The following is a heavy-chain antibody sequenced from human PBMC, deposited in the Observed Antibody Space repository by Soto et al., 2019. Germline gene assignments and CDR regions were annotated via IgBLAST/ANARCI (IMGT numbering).Heavy chain of an antibody. CDR3: AKGPDGSGYYHNWFDS. D-gene: IGHD3-22*01. CDR1: GCSFSEYA. CDR2: ISRTGDSA. Sequence: EVHLLESGGALVQPGGTLTLSCAASGCSFSEYAMSWLRQAQGKELEWVSSISRTGDSAYYADSLMGRFAISRDRSKNRLSLQMNSLRVEDTAVYYCAKGPDGSGYYHNWFDSWGQGTLITVSS. J-gene: IGHJ5*01. V-gene: IGHV3-23*01.